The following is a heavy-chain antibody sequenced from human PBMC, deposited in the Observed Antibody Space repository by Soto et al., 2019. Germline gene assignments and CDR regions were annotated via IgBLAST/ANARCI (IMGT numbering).Heavy chain of an antibody. V-gene: IGHV3-33*01. D-gene: IGHD1-26*01. CDR2: IWYDGSNK. Sequence: QVQLVESGGGVVQPGKSLRLSCAASGFSFSNYAMHWVRQAPGKGLEWVAVIWYDGSNKYYADSVKGRFTISKDNSQTTVYLQMNSLRAEDTAVYYCTRHPYGGSRYYFDSWGQGTLVTVSS. CDR3: TRHPYGGSRYYFDS. CDR1: GFSFSNYA. J-gene: IGHJ4*02.